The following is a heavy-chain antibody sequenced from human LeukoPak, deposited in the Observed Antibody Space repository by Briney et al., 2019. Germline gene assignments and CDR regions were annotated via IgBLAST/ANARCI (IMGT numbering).Heavy chain of an antibody. CDR2: VNLQGST. CDR3: AREGGPYRPLDY. CDR1: GGSISNTNW. Sequence: SGTLSLTCGVAGGSISNTNWWTWVRQPPGKGLEWLGEVNLQGSTNYNPSLKSRVAISVDKSENHISLKLTSVTAADTAVYYCAREGGPYRPLDYSGQGTLVTVAS. J-gene: IGHJ4*02. V-gene: IGHV4-4*02.